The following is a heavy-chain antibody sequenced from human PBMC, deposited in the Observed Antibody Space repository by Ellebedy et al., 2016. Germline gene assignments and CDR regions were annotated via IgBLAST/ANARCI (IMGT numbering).Heavy chain of an antibody. CDR1: GFTFSRFD. CDR3: ARDFSDSAAGTARPLNFYYYYGMDV. Sequence: GGSLRLSXAASGFTFSRFDIHWVRQAQGKGLEWVAAISNDGNDENYGASVKGRFSISRDNSKNTLYLQMNSLRAEDTAVYYCARDFSDSAAGTARPLNFYYYYGMDVWGQGTTVTVSS. D-gene: IGHD6-13*01. J-gene: IGHJ6*02. V-gene: IGHV3-30*03. CDR2: ISNDGNDE.